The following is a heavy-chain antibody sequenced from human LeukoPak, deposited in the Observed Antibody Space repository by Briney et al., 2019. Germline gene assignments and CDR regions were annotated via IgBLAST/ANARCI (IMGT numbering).Heavy chain of an antibody. CDR3: APSLWFGDQFDY. CDR2: ISSSGSTI. D-gene: IGHD3-10*01. J-gene: IGHJ4*02. CDR1: GFTFSSYE. V-gene: IGHV3-48*03. Sequence: GGSLRLSCAASGFTFSSYEMNWVRQAPGKGLEWVSYISSSGSTIYYADSVKGRFTISRDNAKNSLYLQMNSLRAEDTAVYYCAPSLWFGDQFDYRGQGTLVTVSS.